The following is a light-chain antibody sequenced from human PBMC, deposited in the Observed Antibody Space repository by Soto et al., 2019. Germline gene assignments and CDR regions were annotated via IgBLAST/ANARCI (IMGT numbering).Light chain of an antibody. Sequence: QSVLTQPASVSGSPGQSITIFCTGTSSDVGGYNYVSWYQQHPGKAPKLMIYEVSNRPSGVSNRFSGSKSGNTASLTISGLQAEDEADYYCSSYTSSSTLYVFGTGTKFTVL. V-gene: IGLV2-14*01. CDR1: SSDVGGYNY. CDR3: SSYTSSSTLYV. J-gene: IGLJ1*01. CDR2: EVS.